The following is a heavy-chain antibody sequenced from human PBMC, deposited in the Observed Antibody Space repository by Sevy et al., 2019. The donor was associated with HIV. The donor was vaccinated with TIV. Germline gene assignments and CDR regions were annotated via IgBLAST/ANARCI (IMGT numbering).Heavy chain of an antibody. CDR1: GFTFSTYW. D-gene: IGHD5-12*01. Sequence: GGSLRLSCAASGFTFSTYWMNWVRRAPGKGLEWVANIKHYGSEKHYVDSVKGRFTISRDNAKNSLDLQMNSLRAEDTAVYYCALLPRGYSAYDAIKWGQGTLVTVSS. J-gene: IGHJ4*02. CDR2: IKHYGSEK. CDR3: ALLPRGYSAYDAIK. V-gene: IGHV3-7*01.